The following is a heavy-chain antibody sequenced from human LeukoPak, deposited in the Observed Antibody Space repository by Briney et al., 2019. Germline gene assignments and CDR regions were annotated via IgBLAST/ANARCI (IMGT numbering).Heavy chain of an antibody. CDR3: ARRIYGGYEFTIDY. D-gene: IGHD5-12*01. CDR1: GFTFSSYG. CDR2: IWYDGSNK. J-gene: IGHJ4*02. Sequence: PGGSLRLSCAASGFTFSSYGMHWVRQAPGKGLEWVAVIWYDGSNKYYADSVEGRFTISRDNSKNTLYLQMNSLRAEDTAVYYCARRIYGGYEFTIDYWGQGTLVTVSS. V-gene: IGHV3-33*01.